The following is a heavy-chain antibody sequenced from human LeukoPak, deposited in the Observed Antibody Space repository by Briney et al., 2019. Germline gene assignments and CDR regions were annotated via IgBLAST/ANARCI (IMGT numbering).Heavy chain of an antibody. J-gene: IGHJ4*01. CDR2: VSYSGST. Sequence: SETLSLTCTVSGGSISSYYWSWIRQPPGKGLEWIGYVSYSGSTNYNPSLKSRVTISVDTSKNQFSLKLSSATAADTAVYYCARGSSGYSYGWGQGTLVTVSS. V-gene: IGHV4-59*01. D-gene: IGHD5-18*01. CDR1: GGSISSYY. CDR3: ARGSSGYSYG.